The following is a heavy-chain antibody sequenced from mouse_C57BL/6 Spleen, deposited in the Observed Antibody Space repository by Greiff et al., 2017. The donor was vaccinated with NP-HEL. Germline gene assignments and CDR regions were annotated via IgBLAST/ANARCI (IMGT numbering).Heavy chain of an antibody. CDR1: GFSLTSYA. D-gene: IGHD2-3*01. Sequence: VQLQQSGPGLVAPSQSLSITCTVSGFSLTSYAISWVRQPPGKGLEWLGVIWTGGGTNYNSALKSRLSISKDNSKSQVFLKMNSLQTDDTARYYCARIYDGYYPGYFDVWGTGTTVTVSS. J-gene: IGHJ1*03. CDR2: IWTGGGT. CDR3: ARIYDGYYPGYFDV. V-gene: IGHV2-9-1*01.